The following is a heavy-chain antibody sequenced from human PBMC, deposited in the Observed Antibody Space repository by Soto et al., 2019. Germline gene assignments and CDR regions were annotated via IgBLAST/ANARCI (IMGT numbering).Heavy chain of an antibody. Sequence: QVQLVQSGAEVKKPGASVKVSCKASGYTFTSYGISWVRQAPRQGLEWMGWISAYNGNTNYAQKLQGRVTMTTDTSTSTAYMELRSQRSDDTAVYYCARSPPPSYYYYYGMDVWGQGTTVTVSS. CDR2: ISAYNGNT. CDR3: ARSPPPSYYYYYGMDV. J-gene: IGHJ6*01. CDR1: GYTFTSYG. V-gene: IGHV1-18*01.